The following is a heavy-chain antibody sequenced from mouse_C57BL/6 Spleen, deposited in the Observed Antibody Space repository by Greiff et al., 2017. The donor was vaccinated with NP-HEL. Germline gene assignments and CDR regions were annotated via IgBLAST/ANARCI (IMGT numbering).Heavy chain of an antibody. V-gene: IGHV1-80*01. J-gene: IGHJ2*01. CDR3: ARGGYGSSGYYFDY. CDR1: GYAFSSYW. CDR2: IYPGDGDT. Sequence: QVQLQQSGAELVKPGASVKISCKASGYAFSSYWMNWVKQRPGKGLEWIGQIYPGDGDTNYNGKFKGKATLTADKSSSTAYMQLSSLTSEDSAVYFCARGGYGSSGYYFDYWGQGTTLTVSS. D-gene: IGHD1-1*01.